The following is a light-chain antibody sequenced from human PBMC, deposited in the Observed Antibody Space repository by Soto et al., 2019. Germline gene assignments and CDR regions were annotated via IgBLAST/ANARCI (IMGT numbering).Light chain of an antibody. V-gene: IGLV1-51*01. Sequence: QSVLTQPPSVSAAPGQKVTISCSGSSSNIGNNYVSWYQQVPGTAPKLLIYDNNKRPSGIPDRFSGSKSGTSATLGITGLQTGDEADYCCGTWDSSLSAVVFGGGTKLTVL. J-gene: IGLJ2*01. CDR3: GTWDSSLSAVV. CDR2: DNN. CDR1: SSNIGNNY.